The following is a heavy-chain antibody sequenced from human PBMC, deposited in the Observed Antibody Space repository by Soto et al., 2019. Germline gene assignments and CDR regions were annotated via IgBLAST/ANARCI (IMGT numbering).Heavy chain of an antibody. CDR1: GFTFTSSA. Sequence: ASVKVSCKASGFTFTSSAVQWVRQARGQRLEWIGWIVVGSGNTNYAQKFQERVTITRDMSTSTAYMELSSLRSEDTAVYYCAADHRKWLRSYNWFDPWGQGTLVTVSS. D-gene: IGHD5-12*01. CDR2: IVVGSGNT. J-gene: IGHJ5*02. V-gene: IGHV1-58*01. CDR3: AADHRKWLRSYNWFDP.